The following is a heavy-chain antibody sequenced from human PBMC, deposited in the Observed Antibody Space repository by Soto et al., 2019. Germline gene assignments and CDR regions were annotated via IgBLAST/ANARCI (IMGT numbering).Heavy chain of an antibody. CDR1: GFTFSSYG. Sequence: PGGSLRLSCAASGFTFSSYGMHWVRQAPGKGLEWVAVISYDGSNKYYADSVKGRFTISRDNSKNTLYLQMNSLRAEDTAVYYCAKARYNWNYFLTLPYYYYGMDVWGQGTTVTVSS. D-gene: IGHD1-7*01. CDR2: ISYDGSNK. CDR3: AKARYNWNYFLTLPYYYYGMDV. J-gene: IGHJ6*02. V-gene: IGHV3-30*18.